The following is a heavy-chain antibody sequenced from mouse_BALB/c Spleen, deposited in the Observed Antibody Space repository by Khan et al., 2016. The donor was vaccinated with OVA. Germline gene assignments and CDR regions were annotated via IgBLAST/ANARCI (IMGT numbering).Heavy chain of an antibody. J-gene: IGHJ4*01. CDR3: ARAYYGNYREAMEY. V-gene: IGHV2-6-7*01. CDR2: IWGDGTT. Sequence: QVQLKESGPGLVAPSQSLSITCTVSGFSLTGYGVNWVRQPPGKGLEWLGMIWGDGTTDYNSALNSRLSISKDNSKSQVFLKMNSLQTDDTARYYGARAYYGNYREAMEYWGQGTSVTVSS. CDR1: GFSLTGYG. D-gene: IGHD2-10*01.